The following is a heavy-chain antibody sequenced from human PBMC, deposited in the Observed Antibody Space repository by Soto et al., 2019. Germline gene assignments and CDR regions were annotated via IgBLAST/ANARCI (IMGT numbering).Heavy chain of an antibody. CDR3: ARLEWLSPPYYYYGMDV. CDR2: IYPGDSDT. CDR1: GYSFTSYW. J-gene: IGHJ6*02. Sequence: GESLKISCKGSGYSFTSYWIGWVRQMPGKGLEWMGIIYPGDSDTRYSPSFQGQVTISADKSISTAYLQWSSLKASDTAMYYCARLEWLSPPYYYYGMDVWGQGTTVTVSS. V-gene: IGHV5-51*01. D-gene: IGHD3-3*01.